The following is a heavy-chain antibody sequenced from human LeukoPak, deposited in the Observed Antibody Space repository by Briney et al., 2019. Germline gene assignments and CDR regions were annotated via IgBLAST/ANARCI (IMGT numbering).Heavy chain of an antibody. Sequence: GESLKISCKGSGYSFTSYWIGWVRQMPGKGLEWMEIIYPGDSNTRYSPSFRGQVTISADKSISTAYLQWSSLKASDTAMYYCARHFIVDDSSSYFEYWGQGTLVTVSS. V-gene: IGHV5-51*01. D-gene: IGHD2-15*01. J-gene: IGHJ4*02. CDR3: ARHFIVDDSSSYFEY. CDR1: GYSFTSYW. CDR2: IYPGDSNT.